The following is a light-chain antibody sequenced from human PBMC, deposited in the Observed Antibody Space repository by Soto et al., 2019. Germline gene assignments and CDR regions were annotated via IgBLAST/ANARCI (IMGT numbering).Light chain of an antibody. CDR2: DVT. V-gene: IGLV2-8*01. J-gene: IGLJ3*02. Sequence: QSALTQPPSASGSPGQSVTISCTGTSSDVGAYNYVSWYQQHPGKAPKLMIYDVTKRPSGVPDRFSGSKSGNTASLTVSGRQAEDEAHYYCMSYAGSSIWGFGGGTKRTVL. CDR3: MSYAGSSIWG. CDR1: SSDVGAYNY.